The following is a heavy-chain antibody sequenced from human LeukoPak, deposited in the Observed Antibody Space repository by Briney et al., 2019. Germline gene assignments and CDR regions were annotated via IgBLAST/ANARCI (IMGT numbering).Heavy chain of an antibody. V-gene: IGHV3-7*01. CDR3: ARDREFSSSSLFAS. CDR2: IKQDGSVT. Sequence: GGSLRLSCAVSGFTFSSYWMSWVRQAPGKGLEWAANIKQDGSVTHYVDSVKGRFTISRDNAKNSLYLQMNSLRAEDTAAYYCARDREFSSSSLFASWGQGTLVTVSS. D-gene: IGHD6-13*01. J-gene: IGHJ5*02. CDR1: GFTFSSYW.